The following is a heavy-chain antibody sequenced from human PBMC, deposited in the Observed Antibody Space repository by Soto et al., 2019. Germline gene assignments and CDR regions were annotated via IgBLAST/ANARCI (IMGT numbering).Heavy chain of an antibody. CDR1: GCPFSNYA. J-gene: IGHJ6*02. D-gene: IGHD5-12*01. CDR2: ISSNGGST. V-gene: IGHV3-64D*08. Sequence: GGSLSLSCASSGCPFSNYAMNWVRQAPGKGLEYVSVISSNGGSTYYADSVKGRFTISRDNSENTLYLQMSSLRAEDTALYYCVKAFYSGYPPYYYAMDVWGQGTTVTVSS. CDR3: VKAFYSGYPPYYYAMDV.